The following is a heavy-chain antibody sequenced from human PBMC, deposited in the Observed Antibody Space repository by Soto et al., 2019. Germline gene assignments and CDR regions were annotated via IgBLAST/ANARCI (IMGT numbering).Heavy chain of an antibody. V-gene: IGHV4-34*01. Sequence: SETLCLTCAVYGGSFSGYYWGWIPQPPGKGLDWIGEINHSGSTNYNPSLKSRVTISVDTSKNQFSLKLSSVTAADTAVYYCARGVPFYGSGSYFSYGWFDPWGQGTLVTVSS. J-gene: IGHJ5*02. D-gene: IGHD3-10*01. CDR1: GGSFSGYY. CDR2: INHSGST. CDR3: ARGVPFYGSGSYFSYGWFDP.